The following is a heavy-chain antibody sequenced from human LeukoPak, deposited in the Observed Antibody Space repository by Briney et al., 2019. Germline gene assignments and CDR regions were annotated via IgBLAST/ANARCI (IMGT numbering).Heavy chain of an antibody. CDR1: GGSMSRYY. J-gene: IGHJ5*02. V-gene: IGHV4-59*08. D-gene: IGHD2-15*01. Sequence: SETLSPTCTVSGGSMSRYYWSWIRQPPGKGLEWIGYIYYNGNTNYNPSLESRVTISVDTSKNQFSLNLNSVTPADTAVYYCARLEGKVAASNCFDPWGQGTLVTVSS. CDR3: ARLEGKVAASNCFDP. CDR2: IYYNGNT.